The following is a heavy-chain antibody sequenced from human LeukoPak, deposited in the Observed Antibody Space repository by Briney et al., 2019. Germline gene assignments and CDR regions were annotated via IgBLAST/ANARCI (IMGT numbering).Heavy chain of an antibody. CDR2: MNPNSGNT. D-gene: IGHD3-10*01. Sequence: ASVKVSCKASGHTFTSYDINWVRQATGQGLEWMGWMNPNSGNTGYAQKFQGRVTMTRNTSISTAYMELSSLRFEDTAVYYCARGPRLLWFGELLDYYYYYGMDVWGQGTTVTVSS. V-gene: IGHV1-8*01. J-gene: IGHJ6*02. CDR1: GHTFTSYD. CDR3: ARGPRLLWFGELLDYYYYYGMDV.